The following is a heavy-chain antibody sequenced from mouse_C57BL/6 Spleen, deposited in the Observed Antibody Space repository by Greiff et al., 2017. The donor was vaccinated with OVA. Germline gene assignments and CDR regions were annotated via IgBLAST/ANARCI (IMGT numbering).Heavy chain of an antibody. D-gene: IGHD1-1*01. CDR1: GFTFSSYG. J-gene: IGHJ3*01. Sequence: EVMLVESGGDLVKPGGSLKLPCAASGFTFSSYGMSWVRQTPDKRLEWVATISSGGSYTYYPDSVKGRFTISRDNAKNTLYLQMSSLKSEDTAMYYCASATQFAYWGQGTLVTVSA. CDR3: ASATQFAY. V-gene: IGHV5-6*02. CDR2: ISSGGSYT.